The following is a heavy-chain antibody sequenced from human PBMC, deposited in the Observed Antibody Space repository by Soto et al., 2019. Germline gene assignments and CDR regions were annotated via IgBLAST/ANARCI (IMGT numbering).Heavy chain of an antibody. Sequence: SETLSLTCTVSGDSIATGGNHWDWLRQSPGGKLEWIGSVYYSASSYYNPSLRSRVTISLNLSTNQISLRLTSVTAADAGVYFCARRRDTNQFGGLDVWGQGTLVTVSS. CDR3: ARRRDTNQFGGLDV. J-gene: IGHJ1*01. CDR2: VYYSASS. D-gene: IGHD3-16*01. V-gene: IGHV4-39*01. CDR1: GDSIATGGNH.